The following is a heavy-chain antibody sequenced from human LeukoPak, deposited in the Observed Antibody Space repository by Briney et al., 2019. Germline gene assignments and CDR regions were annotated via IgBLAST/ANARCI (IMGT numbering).Heavy chain of an antibody. J-gene: IGHJ4*02. CDR1: GGSVSSGSYY. D-gene: IGHD3-9*01. CDR2: IYYSGST. V-gene: IGHV4-61*01. Sequence: SETLSLTCTVSGGSVSSGSYYWSWIRQPPGKALEWIGYIYYSGSTHYNPSLKSRVTISVDTSKNQFSLKLSSVTAADTAVYYCAVLRYFDRAFDYWGQGTLVTVSS. CDR3: AVLRYFDRAFDY.